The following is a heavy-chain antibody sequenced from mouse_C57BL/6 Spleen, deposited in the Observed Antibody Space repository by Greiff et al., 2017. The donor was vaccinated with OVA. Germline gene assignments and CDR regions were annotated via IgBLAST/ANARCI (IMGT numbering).Heavy chain of an antibody. Sequence: EVQVVESGEGLVKPGGSLKLSCAASGFTFSSYAMSWVRQTPEKRLEWVAYISSGGDYIYYADTVKGRFTISRDNARNTLYLQMSSLKSEDTAMYYCTRGNYDYGFDYWGQGTTLTVSS. J-gene: IGHJ2*01. D-gene: IGHD2-4*01. CDR2: ISSGGDYI. CDR3: TRGNYDYGFDY. V-gene: IGHV5-9-1*02. CDR1: GFTFSSYA.